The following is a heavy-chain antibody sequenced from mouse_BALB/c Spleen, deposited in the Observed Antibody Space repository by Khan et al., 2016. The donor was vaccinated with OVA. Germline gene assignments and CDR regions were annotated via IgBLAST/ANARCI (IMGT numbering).Heavy chain of an antibody. D-gene: IGHD1-3*01. Sequence: QVQLQQSGAELVRPGVSVKISCKGSGYTFTDFAIHWVKQSHSKSLEWIGVISTYYGDPTYNQKFTDKATMTVDKSSSTAYMELGRLTSEDSAIYYCTRGSGKFRFAYWGQGTLVTVSA. CDR1: GYTFTDFA. J-gene: IGHJ3*01. CDR3: TRGSGKFRFAY. CDR2: ISTYYGDP. V-gene: IGHV1S137*01.